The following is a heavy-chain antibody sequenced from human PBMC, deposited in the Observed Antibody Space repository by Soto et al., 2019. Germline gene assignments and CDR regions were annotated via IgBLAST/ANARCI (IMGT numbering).Heavy chain of an antibody. CDR2: ISGSGDST. D-gene: IGHD6-19*01. CDR1: GFTFSSYA. CDR3: AKGVPGIAVAGTGYFQH. J-gene: IGHJ1*01. Sequence: GGSLRLSCAASGFTFSSYAMSWVRQAPGKGLEWVSGISGSGDSTYYADSVKGRFTISRDNSKNTLYLQMNSLRAEDTAVYYCAKGVPGIAVAGTGYFQHWSQGTLVT. V-gene: IGHV3-23*01.